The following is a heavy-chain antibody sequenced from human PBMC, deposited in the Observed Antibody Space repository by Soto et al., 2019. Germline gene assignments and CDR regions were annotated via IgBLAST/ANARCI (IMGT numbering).Heavy chain of an antibody. CDR1: GGYITSSY. J-gene: IGHJ6*02. CDR2: IYDTGISGYTPST. Sequence: SETLSLTCTDSGGYITSSYWSWIRRPPGKGLEWIAYIYDTGISGYTPSTSYNPSLKSRVTMSVDTSKSQLSLKLTSVTAADTAKYYSTRGEDVSFYYGLDVWGQGITVTVSS. V-gene: IGHV4-59*12. D-gene: IGHD3-3*02. CDR3: TRGEDVSFYYGLDV.